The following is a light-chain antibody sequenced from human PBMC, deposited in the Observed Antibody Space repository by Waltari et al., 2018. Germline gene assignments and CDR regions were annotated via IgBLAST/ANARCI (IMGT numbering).Light chain of an antibody. CDR3: QKYGTLPAT. J-gene: IGKJ1*01. Sequence: EIVLTQSPGTLSLSPGERATLSCRARQSISKYLAWYQQKPDQAPRLLSYDTATRATGIPDRFSGSGSGTDFSLTISRLEPEDFAVYYCQKYGTLPATFGQGTKVELK. CDR2: DTA. V-gene: IGKV3-20*01. CDR1: QSISKY.